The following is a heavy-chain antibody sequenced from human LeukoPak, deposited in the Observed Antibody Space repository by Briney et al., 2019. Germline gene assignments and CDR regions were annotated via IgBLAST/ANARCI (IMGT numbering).Heavy chain of an antibody. Sequence: GGSLRLSCAASGFTFDDYAMHWVRQAPGKGLEWVSGISWNGGSIGYADSVKGRFTISRDNAKNSLYLQMNSLRAEDTALYYCAKAAYYDSSGYYFDYWGQGTLVTVSS. V-gene: IGHV3-9*01. CDR1: GFTFDDYA. J-gene: IGHJ4*02. CDR2: ISWNGGSI. CDR3: AKAAYYDSSGYYFDY. D-gene: IGHD3-22*01.